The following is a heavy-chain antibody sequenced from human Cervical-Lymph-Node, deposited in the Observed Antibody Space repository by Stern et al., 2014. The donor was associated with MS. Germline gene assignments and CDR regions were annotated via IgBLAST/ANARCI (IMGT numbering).Heavy chain of an antibody. V-gene: IGHV4-4*02. CDR1: GDSISSSHW. J-gene: IGHJ4*02. CDR2: IYHGGIT. D-gene: IGHD3-22*01. CDR3: ARLPHYSDISGPYV. Sequence: QLQLQESGPGLVKPSGTLSLTCAVSGDSISSSHWWTWVRQPPGKGLQWIGEIYHGGITNYNPSLKRRVATSLDKSKNLVSLKVSSVTAADTAVYYCARLPHYSDISGPYVWGQGTLVTVSS.